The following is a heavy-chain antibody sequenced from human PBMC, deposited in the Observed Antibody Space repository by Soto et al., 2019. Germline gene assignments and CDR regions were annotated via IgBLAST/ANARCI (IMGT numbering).Heavy chain of an antibody. V-gene: IGHV3-21*01. Sequence: EASVKVSCAGSGFTFSTYSINWVRQAPGKGLEWVSSISSRSDIYYADSVKGRFTISRDNAKNSVSLQMNSLRAEDTAVYYCAREYTAWPLAYGLDVWGQGTTVTVSS. D-gene: IGHD2-2*02. CDR3: AREYTAWPLAYGLDV. J-gene: IGHJ6*02. CDR1: GFTFSTYS. CDR2: ISSRSDI.